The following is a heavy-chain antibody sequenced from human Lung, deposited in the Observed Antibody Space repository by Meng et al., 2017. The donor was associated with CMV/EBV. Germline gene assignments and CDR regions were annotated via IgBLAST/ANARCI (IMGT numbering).Heavy chain of an antibody. CDR3: ARGNGWRFDY. Sequence: VLLVQSGSEVKKPGDSVKVSCQAAGYTFTSSSMNWVRHAPGQGLEWMGWININTGNPTYAQGFTGRFVFSLDTSVSTAYLQIDSLKADDTAVYYCARGNGWRFDYWGQGTLVTVSS. V-gene: IGHV7-4-1*01. CDR1: GYTFTSSS. D-gene: IGHD6-19*01. J-gene: IGHJ4*02. CDR2: ININTGNP.